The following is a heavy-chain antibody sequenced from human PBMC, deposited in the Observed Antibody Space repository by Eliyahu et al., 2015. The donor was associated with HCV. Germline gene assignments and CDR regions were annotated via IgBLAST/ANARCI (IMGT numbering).Heavy chain of an antibody. CDR1: GGSITTXY. CDR2: IHYSGST. D-gene: IGHD6-19*01. CDR3: ASGGGGIAVAGTGGWFDP. J-gene: IGHJ5*02. Sequence: QVQLQESGPGLVKPSETLSLTCTVSGGSITTXYWSWIRQPPGKGLEWIGYIHYSGSTNYNPPLKSRVTISVDTSKNQFSLNLTSVTAADTAVYYCASGGGGIAVAGTGGWFDPWGQGTLVTVSS. V-gene: IGHV4-59*01.